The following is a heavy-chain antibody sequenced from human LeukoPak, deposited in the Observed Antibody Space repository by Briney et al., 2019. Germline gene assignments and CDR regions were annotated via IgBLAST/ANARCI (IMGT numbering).Heavy chain of an antibody. V-gene: IGHV4-34*01. D-gene: IGHD3-9*01. J-gene: IGHJ4*02. CDR3: STQYYDILTGYYFGDDY. CDR2: INHSGST. CDR1: GGSFSGYY. Sequence: SETLSLTCAVYGGSFSGYYWSWIRQPPGKGLEWIGEINHSGSTNYNPSLKSRVTISVDTSKNQFSLKLSSVTAADTAVYYCSTQYYDILTGYYFGDDYWGQGTLVTVSS.